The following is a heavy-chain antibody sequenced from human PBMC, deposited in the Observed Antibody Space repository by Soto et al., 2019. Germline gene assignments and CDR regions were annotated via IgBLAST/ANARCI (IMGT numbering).Heavy chain of an antibody. J-gene: IGHJ6*02. Sequence: EASVKVSCKASGYTFTAYYMHWVRQAPGQGLEWMGWINPNSGGTNYAQKFQGRVTMTRDTSTSTAYMEVSRLRSDDTAVYFCARLPPPSLYYYGIDVWGQGTTVTVSS. CDR3: ARLPPPSLYYYGIDV. CDR1: GYTFTAYY. CDR2: INPNSGGT. V-gene: IGHV1-2*02.